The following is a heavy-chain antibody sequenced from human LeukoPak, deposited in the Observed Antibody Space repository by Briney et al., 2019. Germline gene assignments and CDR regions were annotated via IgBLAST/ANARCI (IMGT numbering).Heavy chain of an antibody. V-gene: IGHV4-61*02. Sequence: PSQTLSLTCTVSGGSINSGSYYWSWIRQPAGKGLEWIGRIYTSGSTKYNPSLKSRVTISVDTSKNQFSLKLSSVTAADTAVYYCARDCRGSGSYQYYFDYWGQGTLVTVSS. CDR2: IYTSGST. CDR1: GGSINSGSYY. CDR3: ARDCRGSGSYQYYFDY. J-gene: IGHJ4*02. D-gene: IGHD3-10*01.